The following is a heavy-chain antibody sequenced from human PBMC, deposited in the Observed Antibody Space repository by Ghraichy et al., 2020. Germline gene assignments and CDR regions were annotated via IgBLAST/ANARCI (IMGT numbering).Heavy chain of an antibody. CDR2: INPNSGNT. D-gene: IGHD4-17*01. J-gene: IGHJ3*02. CDR3: ARVSLYGDVDSYAFDI. Sequence: ASVKVSCKASGYTFTDYYIHWVRQAPGQWLEWMGWINPNSGNTNYAQKFQGRVTMTKDTSISTTYMELSSLRSSDTAMYYCARVSLYGDVDSYAFDIWGQGTIVTVSS. CDR1: GYTFTDYY. V-gene: IGHV1-2*02.